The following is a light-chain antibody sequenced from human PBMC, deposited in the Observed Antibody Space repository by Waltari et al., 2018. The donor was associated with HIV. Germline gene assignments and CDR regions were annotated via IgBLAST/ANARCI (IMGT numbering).Light chain of an antibody. Sequence: QSALTQPRSVSGSPGQSVTISCTGTSSDIGGHNYVSWYQQLPGKVPKLMIYDLTKRPSGVPDRFSVSKSGNTASLTISGLQAEDEADYYCCSFAGSYTWLFGGGTKLTVL. CDR1: SSDIGGHNY. CDR2: DLT. CDR3: CSFAGSYTWL. V-gene: IGLV2-11*01. J-gene: IGLJ2*01.